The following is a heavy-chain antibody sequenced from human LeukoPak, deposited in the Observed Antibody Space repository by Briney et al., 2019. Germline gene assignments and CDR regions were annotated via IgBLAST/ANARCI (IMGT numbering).Heavy chain of an antibody. CDR2: INHSGST. CDR1: GGSFSGYY. V-gene: IGHV4-34*01. J-gene: IGHJ4*02. CDR3: ARGGYCTNGVCYKGPYSFDY. Sequence: SETLSLTCAVYGGSFSGYYWSWIRQPPGKGLEWIGEINHSGSTNYNPSLKSRVTISVDTSKNQFSLKLSSVTAADTAVYYCARGGYCTNGVCYKGPYSFDYWGQGTLVTVSS. D-gene: IGHD2-8*01.